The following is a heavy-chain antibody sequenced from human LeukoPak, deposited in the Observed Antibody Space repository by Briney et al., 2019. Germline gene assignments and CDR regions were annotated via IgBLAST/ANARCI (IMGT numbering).Heavy chain of an antibody. Sequence: PGGSLRLSCAASGFTFSSYAMSWVRQAPGKGLEWVSAISGSGGSTYYADSVKGRFTISRDNSKNTLYLQMNSLRAEDTAVYYCARDGDLRGANGFDYWGQETLVTVSS. V-gene: IGHV3-23*01. CDR2: ISGSGGST. CDR3: ARDGDLRGANGFDY. J-gene: IGHJ4*02. CDR1: GFTFSSYA. D-gene: IGHD3-10*01.